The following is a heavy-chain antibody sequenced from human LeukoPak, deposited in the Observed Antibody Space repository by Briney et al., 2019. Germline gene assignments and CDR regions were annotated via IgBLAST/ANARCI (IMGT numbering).Heavy chain of an antibody. CDR2: INHSGST. Sequence: SETLSLTCAVYGGSFSGYYWSWIRQPPGKGLEWIGEINHSGSTNYNPSLKSRVTISVDTSKNQFSLKLSSVTAADTAVYYCARGPTAIGDGYNYGVGYYFDYWGQGTLVTVSS. J-gene: IGHJ4*02. D-gene: IGHD5-24*01. V-gene: IGHV4-34*01. CDR1: GGSFSGYY. CDR3: ARGPTAIGDGYNYGVGYYFDY.